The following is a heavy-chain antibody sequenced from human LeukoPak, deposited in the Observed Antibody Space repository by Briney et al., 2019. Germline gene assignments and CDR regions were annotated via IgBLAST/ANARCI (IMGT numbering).Heavy chain of an antibody. D-gene: IGHD3-10*01. J-gene: IGHJ4*02. CDR3: ARDSPSGLFDY. CDR2: IIPILGIA. V-gene: IGHV1-69*04. Sequence: ASVKVSCKASGGTFSSYAISWVRQAPGQGLEWMGRIIPILGIANYAQKFQGRVTITADKSTSTAYMELSSLRSEDTAVYYCARDSPSGLFDYWGQGTLVTVSS. CDR1: GGTFSSYA.